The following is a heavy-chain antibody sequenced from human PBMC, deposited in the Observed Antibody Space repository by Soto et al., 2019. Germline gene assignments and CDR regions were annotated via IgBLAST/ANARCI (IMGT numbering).Heavy chain of an antibody. Sequence: PSETLSLTCAVSGGSISSNNWWSWVRQPPGKGLEWIGEIYHTGSTNYNPSLKSRVTISVDKSKNQFSLKLTSVTAADTAVYYCARDKITCLFDYWGQRTLVTVS. J-gene: IGHJ4*02. CDR3: ARDKITCLFDY. CDR2: IYHTGST. V-gene: IGHV4-4*02. CDR1: GGSISSNNW. D-gene: IGHD3-10*01.